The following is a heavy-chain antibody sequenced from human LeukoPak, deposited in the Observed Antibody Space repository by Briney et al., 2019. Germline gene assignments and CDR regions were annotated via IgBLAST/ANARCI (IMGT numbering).Heavy chain of an antibody. V-gene: IGHV3-48*01. J-gene: IGHJ4*02. CDR3: ARVRDYYYDSSGIDY. Sequence: GGSLRLSCAASGFTFSSYSMNWVRQAPGKGLEWVSYISSSSSTIYYADSVKGRFTISRDNAKNSLYLQMNSLRAEDTAVYYCARVRDYYYDSSGIDYWGQGTLVTVSS. CDR2: ISSSSSTI. D-gene: IGHD3-22*01. CDR1: GFTFSSYS.